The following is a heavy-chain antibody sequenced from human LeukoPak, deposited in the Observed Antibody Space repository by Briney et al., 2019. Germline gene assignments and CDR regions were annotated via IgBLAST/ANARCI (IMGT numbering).Heavy chain of an antibody. Sequence: TGGSLRLSCAASGFTFSRYYMNWVRQAPGKGLEWISYISGSSSTIYYADSMKGRFTISRDNAKNSLYLQMNSLRDEDTAVYFCARDRFYAFDIWGQGTMVTVSS. J-gene: IGHJ3*02. CDR3: ARDRFYAFDI. CDR1: GFTFSRYY. CDR2: ISGSSSTI. V-gene: IGHV3-48*02.